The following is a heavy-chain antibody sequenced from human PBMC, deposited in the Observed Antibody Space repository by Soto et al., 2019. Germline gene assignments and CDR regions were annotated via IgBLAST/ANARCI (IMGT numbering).Heavy chain of an antibody. CDR2: IYYSGST. J-gene: IGHJ2*01. Sequence: QVQXXXSGPXLVKPXXXLSLTXTXSGGSISSYYWSWIRQPPGKGLEWIGYIYYSGSTNYNPSLKGRVTISVDTSKNQFSLKLSSVTAADTAVYYCARGGRYWYFDLXXRXTLVTVSS. CDR3: ARGGRYWYFDL. V-gene: IGHV4-59*01. CDR1: GGSISSYY.